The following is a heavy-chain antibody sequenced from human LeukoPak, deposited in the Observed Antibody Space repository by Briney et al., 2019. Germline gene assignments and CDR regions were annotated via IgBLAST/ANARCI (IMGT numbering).Heavy chain of an antibody. Sequence: GGCLRLSCAASGFTFSSYAMSWVRQAPGKGLEWVSAISGSGGSTYYADSVKGRFTISRDNSKNTLYLQMNSLRAEDTAVYYCAKSVVVVPAATFDYWGQGTLVTVSS. V-gene: IGHV3-23*01. CDR2: ISGSGGST. J-gene: IGHJ4*02. D-gene: IGHD2-2*01. CDR1: GFTFSSYA. CDR3: AKSVVVVPAATFDY.